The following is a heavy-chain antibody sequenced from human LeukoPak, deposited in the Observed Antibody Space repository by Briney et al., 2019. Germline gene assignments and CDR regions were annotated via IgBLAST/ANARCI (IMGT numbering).Heavy chain of an antibody. D-gene: IGHD3-10*01. CDR1: GFTFSSYS. CDR2: ISSSSSTI. J-gene: IGHJ5*02. Sequence: GGSLRLSCAASGFTFSSYSMNWVRQAPGKELEWVSYISSSSSTIYYADSVKGRFTISRDNAKNSLYLQMNSLRAEDTAVYYCARDPHLLWFGELLPNWFDPWGQGTLVTVSS. CDR3: ARDPHLLWFGELLPNWFDP. V-gene: IGHV3-48*01.